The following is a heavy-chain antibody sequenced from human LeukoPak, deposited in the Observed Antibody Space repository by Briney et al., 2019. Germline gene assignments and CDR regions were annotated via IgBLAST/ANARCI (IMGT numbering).Heavy chain of an antibody. CDR2: ISYDESNK. CDR1: GFTFSSYG. V-gene: IGHV3-30*03. D-gene: IGHD2-21*01. Sequence: TGGSLRLSCAASGFTFSSYGMHWVRQAPGKGLEWVAVISYDESNKYFADSVKGRFTISRDNPKNTLYLQMNSLRPEDTAVYYCARSSPDRPGDFYWGQGTLVTVSS. J-gene: IGHJ4*02. CDR3: ARSSPDRPGDFY.